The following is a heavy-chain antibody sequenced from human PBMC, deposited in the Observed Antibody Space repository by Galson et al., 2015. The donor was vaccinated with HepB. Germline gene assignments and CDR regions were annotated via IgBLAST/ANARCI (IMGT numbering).Heavy chain of an antibody. J-gene: IGHJ4*02. CDR1: GDSVSSNSAA. CDR2: TYYRSKWYN. D-gene: IGHD3-10*01. Sequence: CAISGDSVSSNSAAWIWIRQSPSRGLEWLGRTYYRSKWYNDYAVSVQGRITISPDTSKNQFSLQLNSVTPEDTAVYYCARGFRSAVDYWGQGTLVTVSS. V-gene: IGHV6-1*01. CDR3: ARGFRSAVDY.